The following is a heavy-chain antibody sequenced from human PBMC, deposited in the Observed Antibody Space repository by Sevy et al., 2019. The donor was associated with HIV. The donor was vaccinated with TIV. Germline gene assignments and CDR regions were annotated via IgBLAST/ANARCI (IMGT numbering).Heavy chain of an antibody. V-gene: IGHV3-21*01. CDR2: ISGLSNYI. J-gene: IGHJ3*02. D-gene: IGHD6-19*01. CDR1: GFTFSSYS. CDR3: ARAVPATDAFDI. Sequence: GGSLRLACAASGFTFSSYSMHWVRRAPGKGLEWVSSISGLSNYIYYADSMKGRFSISRDNAKNSLYLQMISLRAEDTAVFYCARAVPATDAFDIWGQGTLVTVSS.